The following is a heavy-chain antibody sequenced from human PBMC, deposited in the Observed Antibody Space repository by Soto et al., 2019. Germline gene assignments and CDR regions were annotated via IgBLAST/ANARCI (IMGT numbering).Heavy chain of an antibody. D-gene: IGHD6-6*01. CDR3: ARDGDYEYSSSSHWFDP. J-gene: IGHJ5*02. CDR1: GFPFSSYS. Sequence: GGSRNLSSSAYGFPFSSYSMNWVRQAPGKGLEWVSYISSSSSTIYYADSVKGRFTISRDNAKNSLYLQMNSLRDEDTAVYYCARDGDYEYSSSSHWFDPWGQGTLVTVSS. V-gene: IGHV3-48*02. CDR2: ISSSSSTI.